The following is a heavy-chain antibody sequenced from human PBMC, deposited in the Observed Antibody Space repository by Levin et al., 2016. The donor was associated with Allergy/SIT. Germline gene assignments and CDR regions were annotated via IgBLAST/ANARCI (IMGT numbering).Heavy chain of an antibody. Sequence: GSLRLSCAVYGGSFSGYYWSWIRQPPGKGLEWIGEINHSGSTNYNPSLKSRVTISVDTSKNQFSLKLSSVTAADTAVYYCARYRLVVVPAAISNYYYGMDVWGQGTTVTVSS. CDR3: ARYRLVVVPAAISNYYYGMDV. J-gene: IGHJ6*02. V-gene: IGHV4-34*01. CDR1: GGSFSGYY. D-gene: IGHD2-2*01. CDR2: INHSGST.